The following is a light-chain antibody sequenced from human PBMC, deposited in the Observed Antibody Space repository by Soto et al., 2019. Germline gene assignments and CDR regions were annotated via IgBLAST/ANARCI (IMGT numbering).Light chain of an antibody. CDR3: SSYTTSSRYV. V-gene: IGLV2-14*01. J-gene: IGLJ1*01. CDR1: SSYVGGYNY. CDR2: EVI. Sequence: QSLLSHTSSVCGSPAQSITISCTGASSYVGGYNYVSWYQQHPGKAPKLMIYEVINRPSGVSNRFSGSTSGNTASLTISGLQAEDEADYYCSSYTTSSRYVFGTGTKVTVL.